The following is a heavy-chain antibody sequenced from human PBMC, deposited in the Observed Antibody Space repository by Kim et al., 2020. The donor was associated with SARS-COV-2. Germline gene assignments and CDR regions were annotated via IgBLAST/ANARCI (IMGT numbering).Heavy chain of an antibody. J-gene: IGHJ3*02. V-gene: IGHV1-2*06. D-gene: IGHD3-3*01. CDR1: GYTFTGYY. CDR3: ARESITIFGVVIAGAFDI. Sequence: ASVKVSCKASGYTFTGYYMHWVRQAPGQGLEWMGRINPNSGGTNYAQKFQGRVTMTRDTSISTAYMELSRLRSDDTAVYYCARESITIFGVVIAGAFDIWGQGTMVTVSS. CDR2: INPNSGGT.